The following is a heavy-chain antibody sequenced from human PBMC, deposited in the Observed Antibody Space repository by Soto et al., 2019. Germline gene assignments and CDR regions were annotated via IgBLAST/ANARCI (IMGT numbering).Heavy chain of an antibody. CDR3: ARGAAVVGALFDY. D-gene: IGHD1-26*01. CDR2: IWYDGSNK. V-gene: IGHV3-33*01. Sequence: GGSLRLSCAASGFTFSSYGMHWVRQAPGKGLEWVAVIWYDGSNKYYADSVKGRFTISRDNSKNTLYLQMNSLRAEDTAVYYCARGAAVVGALFDYWGQGTLVTVSS. CDR1: GFTFSSYG. J-gene: IGHJ4*02.